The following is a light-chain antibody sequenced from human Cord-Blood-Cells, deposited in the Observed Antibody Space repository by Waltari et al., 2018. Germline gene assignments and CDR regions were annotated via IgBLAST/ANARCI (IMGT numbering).Light chain of an antibody. CDR2: GAS. CDR1: QSVSSN. J-gene: IGKJ4*01. V-gene: IGKV3-15*01. CDR3: QQYNNWPLT. Sequence: EIVMTQSPATLSVSPGERATLSCRASQSVSSNLAWYQQKPGQAPRLLIYGASTRATGIPAGFSGSGSGTEFTRTISSLLSEDFAVYYCQQYNNWPLTFGGGTKVEIK.